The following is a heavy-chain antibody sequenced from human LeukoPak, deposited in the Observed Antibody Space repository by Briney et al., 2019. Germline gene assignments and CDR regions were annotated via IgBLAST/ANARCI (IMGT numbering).Heavy chain of an antibody. CDR1: GFTFSSYG. J-gene: IGHJ4*02. Sequence: GGSLRLSCAASGFTFSSYGMHWVRQAPGKGLERVAVIWYDGSNKYYADSVKGRFTISRDNSKNTLYLQMDSLRAEDTAVYYCARDPSGTGPDWYYFDYWGQGTLVTVSS. V-gene: IGHV3-33*01. CDR3: ARDPSGTGPDWYYFDY. D-gene: IGHD1-1*01. CDR2: IWYDGSNK.